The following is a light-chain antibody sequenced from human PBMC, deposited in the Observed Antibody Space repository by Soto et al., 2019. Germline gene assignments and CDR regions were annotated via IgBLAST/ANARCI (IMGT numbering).Light chain of an antibody. CDR3: QQYIRYSELT. V-gene: IGKV1-5*03. J-gene: IGKJ4*01. CDR2: KAS. CDR1: QSVNTW. Sequence: DIQMTQSPSTLSASVGDRVTLTCRASQSVNTWLAWYQQKPGKAPKLLIHKASSLQSGVPSRFSGSGSGTEFTLTISSLQPDDFATYYCQQYIRYSELTFGGGTKVEIK.